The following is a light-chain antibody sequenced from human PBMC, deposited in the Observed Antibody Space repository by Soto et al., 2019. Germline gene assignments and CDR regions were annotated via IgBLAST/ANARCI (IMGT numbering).Light chain of an antibody. CDR3: QQSYNNPWT. CDR2: AAS. V-gene: IGKV1-39*01. CDR1: QSISSY. Sequence: DIQMTQSPSSLSASVGDRVTITSRASQSISSYLNWYQQQKGQAPKVLIYAASSLQSGVPSRFSGRGSGTDFTLTLSSLQPEDFPTYYCQQSYNNPWTFGQGTKVDI. J-gene: IGKJ1*01.